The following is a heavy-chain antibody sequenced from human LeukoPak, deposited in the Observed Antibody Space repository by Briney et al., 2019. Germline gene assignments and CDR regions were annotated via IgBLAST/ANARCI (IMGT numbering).Heavy chain of an antibody. V-gene: IGHV4-39*01. CDR1: AGSISSSSHH. J-gene: IGHJ4*02. CDR2: ICSGRTT. D-gene: IGHD5-12*01. Sequence: PSETLSLTCTVSAGSISSSSHHWGWIRQSPGKGLEWIGSICSGRTTYYNPSLNSRVTISVLTSKNQFSLQLHSVTAADTAVYYCARHDGRGGATMGALDSWGQGSLVTVSS. CDR3: ARHDGRGGATMGALDS.